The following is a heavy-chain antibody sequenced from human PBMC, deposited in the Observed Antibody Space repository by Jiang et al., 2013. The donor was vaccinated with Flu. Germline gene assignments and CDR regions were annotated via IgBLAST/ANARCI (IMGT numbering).Heavy chain of an antibody. CDR3: ARGTPTIRLHDYGDMGAFDI. V-gene: IGHV7-4-1*02. Sequence: KVSCKASGYTFTSYAMNWVRQAPGQGLEWMGWINTNTGNPTYAQGFTGRFVFSLDTSVSTAYLQISSLKAEDTAVYYCARGTPTIRLHDYGDMGAFDIWGQGTMVTVSS. CDR2: INTNTGNP. J-gene: IGHJ3*02. CDR1: GYTFTSYA. D-gene: IGHD4-17*01.